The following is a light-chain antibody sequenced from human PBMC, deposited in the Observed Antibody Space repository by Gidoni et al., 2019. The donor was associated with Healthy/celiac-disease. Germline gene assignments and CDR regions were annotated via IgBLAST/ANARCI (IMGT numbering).Light chain of an antibody. CDR1: SSDVGGYNF. CDR3: CSYAGSYTVV. CDR2: DVS. V-gene: IGLV2-11*01. Sequence: QSALTQPRSVSGSPGQSVPISCTGTSSDVGGYNFVSWYQQHPGKAPKLTIYDVSERPSGVPDRFSGSKSGNTASLTISGLQAEDEADYYCCSYAGSYTVVFGGGTKLTVL. J-gene: IGLJ2*01.